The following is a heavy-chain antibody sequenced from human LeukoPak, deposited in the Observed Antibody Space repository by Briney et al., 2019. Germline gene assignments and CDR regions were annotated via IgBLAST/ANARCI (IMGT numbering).Heavy chain of an antibody. CDR1: GFTFSNYA. D-gene: IGHD5-24*01. CDR3: AKDRGMATIRGAFDI. CDR2: ISGSGDYT. Sequence: GGSLRLSCAASGFTFSNYAMSWVRQAPGKGLEWVSGISGSGDYTYYADSVKGRFTISRDNSKNTLYLQMNSLRAEDTAVYYCAKDRGMATIRGAFDIWAKGQWSPPLQ. J-gene: IGHJ3*02. V-gene: IGHV3-23*01.